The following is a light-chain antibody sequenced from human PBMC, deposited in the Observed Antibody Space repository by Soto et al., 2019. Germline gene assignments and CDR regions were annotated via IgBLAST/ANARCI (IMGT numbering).Light chain of an antibody. Sequence: DIQMTQSPSSLSASVGDRVTITCRASHAISSYLAWYQQKPGKVPKLLIYAASTLNSGVPSRFSGSGSGTDFTLTISSLQPGDVATYYCQKYNSSPLSFGGGTKVVIK. CDR3: QKYNSSPLS. CDR1: HAISSY. CDR2: AAS. J-gene: IGKJ4*01. V-gene: IGKV1-27*01.